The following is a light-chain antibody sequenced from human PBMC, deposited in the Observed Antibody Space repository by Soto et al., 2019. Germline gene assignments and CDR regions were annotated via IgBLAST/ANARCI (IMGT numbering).Light chain of an antibody. V-gene: IGKV3-11*01. Sequence: EIVLTQSPATLSLSPGERATLSCRASQSVSSYFAWYQQKPGQAPRLLIFDAPNRTTGIPARFSGSGSGTDFTLTISSLEPEDFAVYYCQHRGHWPTTFGQGTKLEIK. CDR3: QHRGHWPTT. CDR2: DAP. J-gene: IGKJ2*01. CDR1: QSVSSY.